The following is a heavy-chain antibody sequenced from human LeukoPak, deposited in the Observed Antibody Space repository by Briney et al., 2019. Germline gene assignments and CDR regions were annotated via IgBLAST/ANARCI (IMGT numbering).Heavy chain of an antibody. J-gene: IGHJ5*02. CDR3: ARFYGVPGGWFDP. CDR2: IYDGGST. V-gene: IGHV3-66*01. CDR1: GITISSNY. Sequence: GGSLRLSCAASGITISSNYMSWVRQAPGKGLEWVSVIYDGGSTYYADSVKGRFTISRDNSKNTLYLQMNSLRAEDTAVYYCARFYGVPGGWFDPWGQGTLVTVSS. D-gene: IGHD4-17*01.